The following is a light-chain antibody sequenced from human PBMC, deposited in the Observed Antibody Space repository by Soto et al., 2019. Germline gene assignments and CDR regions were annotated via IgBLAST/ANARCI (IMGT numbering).Light chain of an antibody. J-gene: IGKJ4*01. CDR1: QSMNNL. CDR2: DVS. Sequence: DVQMTQSPSTLSASVVDRGTITCRASQSMNNLLAWYQQKPGKAPKFLIYDVSTLESGVPSRFSGSGSGTEFTLTISSLQPEDFATYYCQQYDSYPLTLGGGTKVDIK. CDR3: QQYDSYPLT. V-gene: IGKV1-5*01.